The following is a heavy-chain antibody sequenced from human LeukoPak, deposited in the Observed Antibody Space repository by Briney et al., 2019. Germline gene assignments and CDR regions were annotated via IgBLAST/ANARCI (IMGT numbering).Heavy chain of an antibody. CDR2: INHSGST. CDR3: ARGDCSGGGCSARDFDY. CDR1: GGSFSGYY. J-gene: IGHJ4*02. V-gene: IGHV4-34*01. D-gene: IGHD2-15*01. Sequence: PSETLSLTCAVYGGSFSGYYWSWIRQPPGKGLEWIGEINHSGSTNYNPSLKSRVTISVDTSKNQFSLKLSSVTAADTAVYYCARGDCSGGGCSARDFDYWGQGTLVTVSS.